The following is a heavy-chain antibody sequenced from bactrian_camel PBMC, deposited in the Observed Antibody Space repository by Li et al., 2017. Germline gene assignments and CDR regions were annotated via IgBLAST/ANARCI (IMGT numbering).Heavy chain of an antibody. D-gene: IGHD1*01. J-gene: IGHJ4*01. CDR1: GHTYGLYC. CDR2: IDSESRT. V-gene: IGHV3S53*01. Sequence: HVQLVESGGGSVQAGESLRLSCTSSGHTYGLYCLGWFRQVPGKEREGLLSIDSESRTTSADSVKDRFTISRDGAKNILYLQMNNLKPEDTGIYYCGADRWRSPCGHSDPNWYWSGQGTQVTVS.